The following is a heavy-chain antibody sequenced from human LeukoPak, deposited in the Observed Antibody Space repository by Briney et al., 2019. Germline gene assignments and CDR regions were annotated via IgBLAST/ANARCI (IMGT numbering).Heavy chain of an antibody. CDR1: GFTFSSYA. D-gene: IGHD3-10*01. CDR3: ARGTLYYGSESYDY. Sequence: GGSLRLSCAVSGFTFSSYAMRWVRQAPGGGLEWVSYISVSGDTIYYADSVKGRFTISRDNAKKSLYLQMKSLRAADTAVYYCARGTLYYGSESYDYWGQGTLVAVSS. J-gene: IGHJ4*02. CDR2: ISVSGDTI. V-gene: IGHV3-48*03.